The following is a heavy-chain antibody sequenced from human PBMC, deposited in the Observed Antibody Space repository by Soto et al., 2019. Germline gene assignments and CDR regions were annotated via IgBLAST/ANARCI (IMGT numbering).Heavy chain of an antibody. CDR3: WSRPRPAGDDSFDH. D-gene: IGHD6-13*01. CDR1: GFTFSNFD. V-gene: IGHV3-23*01. CDR2: INHDGALT. J-gene: IGHJ4*02. Sequence: EVQLLESGGGLVQPGWYLRLSCDASGFTFSNFDMSWVRQAPGKGLELVSGINHDGALTFYPDSLKGRFTISRDNSKNTLYLQMTRRSAADTALYYCWSRPRPAGDDSFDHWGQGTLVTVSS.